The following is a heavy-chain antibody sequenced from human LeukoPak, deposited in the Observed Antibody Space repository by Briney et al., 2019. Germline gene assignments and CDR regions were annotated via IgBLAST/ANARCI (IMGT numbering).Heavy chain of an antibody. CDR2: IYNSGST. D-gene: IGHD6-13*01. CDR1: GGSISSYY. J-gene: IGHJ5*02. V-gene: IGHV4-4*07. CDR3: ARDSSSWYGGWFDP. Sequence: ASETLSLTCTVSGGSISSYYWSWIRQPAGKGLEWIGRIYNSGSTNYNPSLKSRVTMSVDTSKNQFSLKLSSVTAADTAVYYCARDSSSWYGGWFDPWGQGTLVTVSS.